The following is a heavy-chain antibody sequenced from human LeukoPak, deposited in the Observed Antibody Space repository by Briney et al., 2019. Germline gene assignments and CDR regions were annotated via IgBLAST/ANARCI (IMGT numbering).Heavy chain of an antibody. V-gene: IGHV5-51*01. CDR1: GYSFTTYW. Sequence: GESLKISRKGSGYSFTTYWIAWVRQMPGKGLEWMGIIYPGDSETRYSPSFQGQVTISADKSISSVYLQWSGLKASDSATYYCARRSTIFYGMDVWGQGTTVAVSS. CDR3: ARRSTIFYGMDV. CDR2: IYPGDSET. D-gene: IGHD3-3*01. J-gene: IGHJ6*02.